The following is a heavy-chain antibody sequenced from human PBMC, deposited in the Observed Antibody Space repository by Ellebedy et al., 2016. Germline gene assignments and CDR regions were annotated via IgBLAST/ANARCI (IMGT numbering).Heavy chain of an antibody. CDR1: GFTFSSYA. CDR3: ARVERGVRFLEWLLSMDV. Sequence: GGSLRLXCAASGFTFSSYAMSWVRQAPGKGLEWVSAISGSGGSTYYADSVKGRFTISRDNSKNTLYLQMNSLRAEDTAVYYCARVERGVRFLEWLLSMDVWGKGTTVTVSS. V-gene: IGHV3-23*01. J-gene: IGHJ6*03. D-gene: IGHD3-3*01. CDR2: ISGSGGST.